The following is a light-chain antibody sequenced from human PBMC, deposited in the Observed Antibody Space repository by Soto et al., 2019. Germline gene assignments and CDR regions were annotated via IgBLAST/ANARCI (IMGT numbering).Light chain of an antibody. J-gene: IGLJ2*01. CDR2: LNSDGTH. Sequence: QLVLTQSPSASASLGASVKLTCTLSSGHSSYAIAWHQQQPEKGPRYLMKLNSDGTHSKGDGIPDRFSGSSSVAERYLTISSLQSEDEADYYCQAWGSGVFGGGTKLTVL. CDR3: QAWGSGV. V-gene: IGLV4-69*01. CDR1: SGHSSYA.